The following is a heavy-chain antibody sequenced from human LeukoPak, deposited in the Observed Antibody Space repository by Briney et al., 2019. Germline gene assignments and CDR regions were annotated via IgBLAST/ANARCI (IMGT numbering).Heavy chain of an antibody. CDR3: ARGSSFDGYCTPGACDAGYYDI. Sequence: SETLSLTCAVYGDSFNAYDWNWIRQPPGKSLEYIGDINHSGTTNYNPSLKTRATLSVDTSKNQFSLRLTSVTAADTAVYFCARGSSFDGYCTPGACDAGYYDIWGQGTPVIVSS. V-gene: IGHV4-34*01. CDR1: GDSFNAYD. D-gene: IGHD2-8*01. J-gene: IGHJ4*02. CDR2: INHSGTT.